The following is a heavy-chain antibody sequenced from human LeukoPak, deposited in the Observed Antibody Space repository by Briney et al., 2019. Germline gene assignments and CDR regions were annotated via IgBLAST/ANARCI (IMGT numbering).Heavy chain of an antibody. D-gene: IGHD1-26*01. CDR2: INGGGGST. CDR1: GGSFSGYY. J-gene: IGHJ4*02. CDR3: AKGPLPILGY. Sequence: ETLSLTCAVYGGSFSGYYWSWIRQPPGKGLEWVSAINGGGGSTYYADSVKGRFTVSRDNSKNTLYLQMNSLRAEDTAEYYCAKGPLPILGYWGQGTLVTVSS. V-gene: IGHV3-23*01.